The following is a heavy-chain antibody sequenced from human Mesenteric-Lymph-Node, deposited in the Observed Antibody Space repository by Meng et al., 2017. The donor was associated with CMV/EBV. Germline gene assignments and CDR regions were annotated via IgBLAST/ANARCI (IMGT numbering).Heavy chain of an antibody. CDR1: GGTFSSYA. CDR2: IIPIFGTA. D-gene: IGHD4-11*01. CDR3: ARVQDYSKSAFDI. J-gene: IGHJ3*02. Sequence: SVKVSCKASGGTFSSYAISWVRQAPGQGLEWMGGIIPIFGTANYAQKFQGRVTMTRNTSISTAYMELSSLRSEDTAVYYCARVQDYSKSAFDIWGRGTVVTVSS. V-gene: IGHV1-69*05.